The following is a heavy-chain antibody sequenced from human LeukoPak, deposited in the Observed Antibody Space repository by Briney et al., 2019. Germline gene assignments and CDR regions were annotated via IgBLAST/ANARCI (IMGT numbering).Heavy chain of an antibody. CDR1: GLTFKNYA. D-gene: IGHD1-1*01. Sequence: GGSLRLSCAASGLTFKNYAMSSVRQAPGKGLEWVSAIGDTDAAGKYAHSVKGRFTISRDNSRNTLYLHLNSLRVEDTAIYYCGRDWKLDYWGQGTLVTVSS. CDR3: GRDWKLDY. V-gene: IGHV3-23*01. CDR2: IGDTDAAG. J-gene: IGHJ4*02.